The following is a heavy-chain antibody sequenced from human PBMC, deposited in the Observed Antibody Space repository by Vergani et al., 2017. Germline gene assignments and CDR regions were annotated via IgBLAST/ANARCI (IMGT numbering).Heavy chain of an antibody. CDR1: GFTFRSYG. V-gene: IGHV3-33*01. D-gene: IGHD6-13*01. Sequence: VQLLESGGGVVQPGRSLRLSCAASGFTFRSYGMHWVRQAPGKGLEWVAVIWYDGINKYYADSVKGRFTISRDNSKNTLFLQMNSLRAEDTAVYCCARDLGAAALDYWGQGTLVTVSS. CDR3: ARDLGAAALDY. CDR2: IWYDGINK. J-gene: IGHJ4*02.